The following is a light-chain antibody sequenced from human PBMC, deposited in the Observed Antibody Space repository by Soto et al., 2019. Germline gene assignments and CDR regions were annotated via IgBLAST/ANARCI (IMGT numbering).Light chain of an antibody. J-gene: IGKJ1*01. CDR2: GAS. CDR1: QSVRSNY. CDR3: QQYGTSPRT. V-gene: IGKV3-20*01. Sequence: EIVLTQSPGTLSLSPGERATLSCRASQSVRSNYLAWYQQKPGQAPRLLIYGASSRATGIPDRFSGSGSGTDFTLTISRLEPEDFAVYYCQQYGTSPRTFGQGTKLDIK.